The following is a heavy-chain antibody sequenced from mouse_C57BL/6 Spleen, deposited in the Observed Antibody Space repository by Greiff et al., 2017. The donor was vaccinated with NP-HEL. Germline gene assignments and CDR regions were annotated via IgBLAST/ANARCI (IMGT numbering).Heavy chain of an antibody. CDR3: ARGLYYYGSSPYWYFDV. CDR1: GYTFTDYY. CDR2: INPNNGGT. V-gene: IGHV1-18*01. Sequence: VQLQQSGPELVKPGASVKIPCKASGYTFTDYYMDWVKQSHGKSLEWIGDINPNNGGTIYNQKFKGKATLTVDKSSSTAYMEIRSLTSEDTAVYYCARGLYYYGSSPYWYFDVWGTGTTVTVSS. J-gene: IGHJ1*03. D-gene: IGHD1-1*01.